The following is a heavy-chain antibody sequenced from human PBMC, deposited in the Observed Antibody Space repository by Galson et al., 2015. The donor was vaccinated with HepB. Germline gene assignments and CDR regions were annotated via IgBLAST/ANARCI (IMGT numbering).Heavy chain of an antibody. D-gene: IGHD2-21*01. CDR3: ASATVDSNYVDCCGDVY. V-gene: IGHV3-48*01. CDR1: GFTFSSYS. CDR2: ISSSSSTI. J-gene: IGHJ4*02. Sequence: SLRLSCAASGFTFSSYSMNWVRQAPGKGLEWVSYISSSSSTIYYADSVKGRFTISRDNAKNSLYLQMNSLRAEDTAVYYCASATVDSNYVDCCGDVYWGQGTLVTVSS.